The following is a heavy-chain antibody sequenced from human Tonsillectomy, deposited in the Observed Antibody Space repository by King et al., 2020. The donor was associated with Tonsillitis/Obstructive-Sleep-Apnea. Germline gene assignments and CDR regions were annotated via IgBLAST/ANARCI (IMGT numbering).Heavy chain of an antibody. D-gene: IGHD3-10*01. CDR3: ARDLLTGYYGSGSSTFDY. CDR2: ISAYNGHT. J-gene: IGHJ4*02. V-gene: IGHV1-18*01. CDR1: GYTFTSSC. Sequence: QLVQSGAEVKKPGASVKVSCKASGYTFTSSCINWVRQAPGQGLEWMGWISAYNGHTNYAQNLQGRVTMTTDTSTSTAYMELRSLRSDDTAGYYCARDLLTGYYGSGSSTFDYWGQGTLVTVSS.